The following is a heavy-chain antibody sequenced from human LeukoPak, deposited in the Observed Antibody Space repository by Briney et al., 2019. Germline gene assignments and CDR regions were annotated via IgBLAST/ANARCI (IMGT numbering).Heavy chain of an antibody. J-gene: IGHJ4*02. CDR2: IYHSGST. V-gene: IGHV4-38-2*02. Sequence: ASETLSLTCTVSGYSISSGYYWGWIRQPPGKGLEWIGSIYHSGSTYYNPSLKSRVTISVDTSKNQFSLKLSSATAADTAVYYCASGTVVPAAPWGYFDYWGQGTLVTVSS. D-gene: IGHD2-2*01. CDR3: ASGTVVPAAPWGYFDY. CDR1: GYSISSGYY.